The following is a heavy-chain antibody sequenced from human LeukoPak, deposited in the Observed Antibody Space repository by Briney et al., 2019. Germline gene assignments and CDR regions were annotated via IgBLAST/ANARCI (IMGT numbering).Heavy chain of an antibody. CDR3: AGLTYYGDHLDWYFDY. D-gene: IGHD4-17*01. J-gene: IGHJ4*02. Sequence: GESLKISCKGSGYSFTSYWIGWVRQMPGKGLEWMGIIYPGDSDTRYSPSFQGQVTISADKSISTAYLQWSSLKASDTAMYYCAGLTYYGDHLDWYFDYWGQGTLVTVSS. V-gene: IGHV5-51*01. CDR1: GYSFTSYW. CDR2: IYPGDSDT.